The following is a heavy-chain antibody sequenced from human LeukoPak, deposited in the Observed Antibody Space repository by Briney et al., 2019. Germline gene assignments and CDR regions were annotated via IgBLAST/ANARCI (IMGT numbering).Heavy chain of an antibody. D-gene: IGHD3-16*01. CDR2: IRSKAYGGTT. CDR3: TREGRGSDAFDY. CDR1: GFTFGDYA. V-gene: IGHV3-49*04. J-gene: IGHJ4*02. Sequence: GGSLRLSCTASGFTFGDYAMSWVRQAPGKGLEWVGFIRSKAYGGTTEYAASVKGRFTISRDDSRRIVYLQMNSLKTEDTAVYYCTREGRGSDAFDYWGQGTLVTVSS.